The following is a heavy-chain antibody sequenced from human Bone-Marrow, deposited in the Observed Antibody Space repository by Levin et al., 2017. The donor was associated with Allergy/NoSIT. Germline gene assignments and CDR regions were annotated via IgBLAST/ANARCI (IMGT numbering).Heavy chain of an antibody. J-gene: IGHJ4*02. V-gene: IGHV4-34*01. CDR2: INHSGST. Sequence: SETLSLTCAVYGGSFSGYYWSWIRQPPGKGLEWIGEINHSGSTNYNPSLKSRLTISLDTSKNQFSLKLSSVTAADTAVYYCARALRVAGAADYFDYWGQGTLVTVSS. CDR1: GGSFSGYY. CDR3: ARALRVAGAADYFDY. D-gene: IGHD6-19*01.